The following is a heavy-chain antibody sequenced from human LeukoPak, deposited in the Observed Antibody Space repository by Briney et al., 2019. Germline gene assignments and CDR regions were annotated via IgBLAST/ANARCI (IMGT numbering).Heavy chain of an antibody. V-gene: IGHV3-30*18. D-gene: IGHD2-21*02. J-gene: IGHJ4*02. CDR2: ISYDGSNK. Sequence: GGSLRLSCAASGFTFSSYALHWVRQAPGKGLEWVAIISYDGSNKFYADSVKGRFTISRDNSKNTLYLQMSSLGPEDTAMYYCAKVAKGNIVVVTALDYWGQGTLITVSS. CDR1: GFTFSSYA. CDR3: AKVAKGNIVVVTALDY.